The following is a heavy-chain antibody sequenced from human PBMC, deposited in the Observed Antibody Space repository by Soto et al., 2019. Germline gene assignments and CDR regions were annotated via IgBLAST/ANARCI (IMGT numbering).Heavy chain of an antibody. CDR2: ISGSGGRT. CDR1: GFPFSSYS. J-gene: IGHJ3*02. D-gene: IGHD3-16*01. Sequence: LRLSCVASGFPFSSYSMSWVRQTPGKGLEWVSGISGSGGRTYYADSVKGRFTISRDNSNNTLSLQMHILRVEDTAVYFCAKGGYYSLFDSWGQGTMVTVSS. CDR3: AKGGYYSLFDS. V-gene: IGHV3-23*01.